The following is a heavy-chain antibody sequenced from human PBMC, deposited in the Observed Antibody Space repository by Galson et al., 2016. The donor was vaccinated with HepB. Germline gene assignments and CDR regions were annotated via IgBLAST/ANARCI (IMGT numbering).Heavy chain of an antibody. CDR3: ASDRGGSLLYYYYYGMDV. CDR1: GDTTSSHA. J-gene: IGHJ6*02. Sequence: SVKVSCKASGDTTSSHAISWVRQAPGGGLEWMGGIIPVLGKSSYAQKFQGRLTITADESTGTVYMELRSLRSEDSALYYCASDRGGSLLYYYYYGMDVWGQGTAVTVSS. CDR2: IIPVLGKS. D-gene: IGHD1-26*01. V-gene: IGHV1-69*10.